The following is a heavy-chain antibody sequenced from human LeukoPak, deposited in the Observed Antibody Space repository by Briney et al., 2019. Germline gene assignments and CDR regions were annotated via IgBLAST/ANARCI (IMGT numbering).Heavy chain of an antibody. J-gene: IGHJ5*01. Sequence: PGRSLRLSCATSGFTFSHYGMHWVRQAPGKGLEWVAVIWSDATNMYYRDSVKGRFTISRDNSRKTLYLQMNSLRVEDTAVYYCAKDAQRGFDYSNSLESWGQGTLVTVSS. D-gene: IGHD4-11*01. V-gene: IGHV3-33*03. CDR3: AKDAQRGFDYSNSLES. CDR1: GFTFSHYG. CDR2: IWSDATNM.